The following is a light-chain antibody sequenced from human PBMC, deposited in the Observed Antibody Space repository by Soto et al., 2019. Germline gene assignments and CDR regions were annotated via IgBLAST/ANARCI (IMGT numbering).Light chain of an antibody. Sequence: QSVLTRPASVSGSPGQSITSSCTGTSSDVGAYNYVSWYQQHPGEAPKLIIYGVTNRPSGVSYRFSGSKSDYTASLTISGLQAEDEADYYCSSYSTSFFYVFGTGTKVTVL. V-gene: IGLV2-14*01. CDR1: SSDVGAYNY. CDR3: SSYSTSFFYV. CDR2: GVT. J-gene: IGLJ1*01.